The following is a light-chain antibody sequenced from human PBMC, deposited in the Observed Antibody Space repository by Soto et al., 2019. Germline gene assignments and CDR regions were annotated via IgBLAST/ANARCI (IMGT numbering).Light chain of an antibody. CDR1: SSNVGAASD. J-gene: IGLJ1*01. Sequence: QSVRTQPPSVSGSPCQGVTISCSGSSSNVGAASDVYWYQQLPGTAPRLLISVNNKRPSGVPDRFSGSKSGTSASLAITGLRPEDEADYYCQSYDDTLSGSWVFGTGTKVTVL. CDR2: VNN. CDR3: QSYDDTLSGSWV. V-gene: IGLV1-40*01.